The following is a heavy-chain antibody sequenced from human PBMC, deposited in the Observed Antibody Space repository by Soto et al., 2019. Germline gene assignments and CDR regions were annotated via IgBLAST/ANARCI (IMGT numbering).Heavy chain of an antibody. CDR1: GGTFSSYA. CDR3: ARAQYYYASRVPVGY. D-gene: IGHD3-22*01. J-gene: IGHJ4*02. CDR2: IIPIFGTA. V-gene: IGHV1-69*01. Sequence: QVQLVQSGAEVKKPGSSVKVSCKASGGTFSSYAISWVRQAPGQGLAWMGGIIPIFGTANYAQKFQGRVTINTDEYTSTSYMELSSLRSEDTAVYYCARAQYYYASRVPVGYWGQRTLVTVSS.